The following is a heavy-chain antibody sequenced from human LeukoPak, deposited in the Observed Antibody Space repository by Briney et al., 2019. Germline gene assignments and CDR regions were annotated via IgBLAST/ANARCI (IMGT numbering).Heavy chain of an antibody. D-gene: IGHD3-9*01. CDR1: GFTFRSYE. V-gene: IGHV3-48*03. Sequence: GGSLRLSCAASGFTFRSYEMNWVRQAPGKGPEWVSYISSSGSTIYYADSVKGRFTISRDNAKNSLYLQMNSLRAEDTAVYYCARDFTSSKNNVLRYFDWRGDYYYGMDVWGQGTTVTVSS. CDR3: ARDFTSSKNNVLRYFDWRGDYYYGMDV. J-gene: IGHJ6*02. CDR2: ISSSGSTI.